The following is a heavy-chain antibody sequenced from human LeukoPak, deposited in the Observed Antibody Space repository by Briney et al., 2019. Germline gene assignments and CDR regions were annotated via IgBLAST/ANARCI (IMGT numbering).Heavy chain of an antibody. CDR3: ARAGGVVVTAMYFDY. Sequence: TGGSLRLSCAAPGFTFSSYAMHWVRQAPGKGLDWVAVISYDGSNKYYADSVKGRFTISRDNSKNTLYLQMNSLRAEDTAVYYCARAGGVVVTAMYFDYWGQGTLVTVSS. V-gene: IGHV3-30-3*01. CDR1: GFTFSSYA. D-gene: IGHD2-21*02. J-gene: IGHJ4*02. CDR2: ISYDGSNK.